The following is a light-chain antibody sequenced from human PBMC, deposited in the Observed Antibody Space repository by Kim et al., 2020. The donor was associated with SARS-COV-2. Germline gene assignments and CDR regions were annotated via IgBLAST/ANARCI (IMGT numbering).Light chain of an antibody. V-gene: IGKV3-20*01. CDR3: QQYGSSPYT. J-gene: IGKJ2*01. Sequence: LSPGERATHSCSASQRVSSSYLAWYQQKPGRAPRLLIYGASSRATGIPDRFSGSGSGTDFTLTISRLEPEDFAVYYCQQYGSSPYTFGQGTKLEI. CDR1: QRVSSSY. CDR2: GAS.